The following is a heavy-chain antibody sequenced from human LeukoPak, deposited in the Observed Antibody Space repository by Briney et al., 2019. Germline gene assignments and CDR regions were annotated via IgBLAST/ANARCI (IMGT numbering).Heavy chain of an antibody. J-gene: IGHJ5*02. CDR1: GLTFSRYR. V-gene: IGHV3-21*01. D-gene: IGHD6-6*01. Sequence: GGAVRVSCAASGLTFSRYRINWVRQAAGKGGEGVASISSSSSYIYYAASVKGRFTISRDNAKNSLSLQINSLRAEDTAVYYCAREGITDRQRAPPKEWFDPWGQGTLVTVSS. CDR2: ISSSSSYI. CDR3: AREGITDRQRAPPKEWFDP.